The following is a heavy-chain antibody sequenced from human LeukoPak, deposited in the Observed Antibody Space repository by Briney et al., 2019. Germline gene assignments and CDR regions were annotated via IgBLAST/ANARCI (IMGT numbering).Heavy chain of an antibody. CDR1: GFTFSRYW. Sequence: GGSLRLSCPASGFTFSRYWMHWVRQAPGKGLVWVARTNKDGTSSNYADSVKGRVTISRDNAENTLYLQMSGLRADDTAVYFCVRDGDAYNFDCWGQGTLVTVSS. CDR2: TNKDGTSS. J-gene: IGHJ4*02. V-gene: IGHV3-74*01. D-gene: IGHD5-24*01. CDR3: VRDGDAYNFDC.